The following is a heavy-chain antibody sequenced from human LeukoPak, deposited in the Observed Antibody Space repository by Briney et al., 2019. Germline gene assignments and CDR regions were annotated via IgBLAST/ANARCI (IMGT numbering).Heavy chain of an antibody. CDR2: ISSGSSSM. Sequence: GGSLRLSCAASGFTFTIYNMSWIRQAPGKGLEWVSYISSGSSSMYYADSVKGRFTISRDNSKNTLYLQLNSLRAEDTAVYYCAREGSGRTAYNDGLDVWGQGTMVTVSS. D-gene: IGHD3-10*01. CDR3: AREGSGRTAYNDGLDV. J-gene: IGHJ3*01. CDR1: GFTFTIYN. V-gene: IGHV3-48*01.